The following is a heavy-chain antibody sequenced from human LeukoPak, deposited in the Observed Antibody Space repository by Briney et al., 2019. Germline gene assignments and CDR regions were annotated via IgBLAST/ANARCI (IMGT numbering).Heavy chain of an antibody. J-gene: IGHJ4*02. V-gene: IGHV3-7*01. CDR2: INPDGSGK. CDR1: GFTLSTYW. D-gene: IGHD3-16*01. Sequence: GGSLRLSCAASGFTLSTYWMNWVRQLPGKGLNWVANINPDGSGKRYVDSVKGRFTIARDNADNSLSLQMNSLRAEDTAVYYCASWGAGGNSWGQGTLVTVSS. CDR3: ASWGAGGNS.